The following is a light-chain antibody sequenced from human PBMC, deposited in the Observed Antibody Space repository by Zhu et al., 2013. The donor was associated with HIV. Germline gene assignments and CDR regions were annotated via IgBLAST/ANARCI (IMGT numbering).Light chain of an antibody. J-gene: IGKJ2*01. CDR2: GAS. CDR1: QSVGSTF. Sequence: DIVLTQSPGTLSLSPGERATLSCGASQSVGSTFLAWYQQKPGQAPRLLIYGASTRATGIPDRFSGSGSGTDFTLTISRVEPEDFAVYYCQYYGTPPYTFGQGTEGGDQ. V-gene: IGKV3-20*01. CDR3: QYYGTPPYT.